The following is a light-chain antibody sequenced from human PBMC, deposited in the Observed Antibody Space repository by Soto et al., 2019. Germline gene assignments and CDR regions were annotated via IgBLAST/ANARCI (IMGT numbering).Light chain of an antibody. CDR2: EGS. V-gene: IGLV2-23*01. CDR1: MRDVGAYNL. Sequence: QSVVTQPASVSGSPGQSITISCAGTMRDVGAYNLVSWYQQHPGRAPQLIIYEGSKRPSGVSNRFSGSKSGNTASLTISGPQAEDEADYYCCSYAGSSTFVFGTGTKVTVL. CDR3: CSYAGSSTFV. J-gene: IGLJ1*01.